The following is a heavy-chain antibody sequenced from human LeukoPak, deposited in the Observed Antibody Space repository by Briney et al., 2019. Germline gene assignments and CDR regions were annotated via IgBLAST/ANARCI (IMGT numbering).Heavy chain of an antibody. Sequence: GASVKVSCKASTGTFSSYAISWVRQAPGQGLEWMGGIIPIFGTANYAQNFQGRVTITADKSTSTAYMELSSLRSEDTAVYYCARDVGAKIAFDIWGQGTMVAVSS. CDR2: IIPIFGTA. J-gene: IGHJ3*02. V-gene: IGHV1-69*06. CDR3: ARDVGAKIAFDI. D-gene: IGHD1-26*01. CDR1: TGTFSSYA.